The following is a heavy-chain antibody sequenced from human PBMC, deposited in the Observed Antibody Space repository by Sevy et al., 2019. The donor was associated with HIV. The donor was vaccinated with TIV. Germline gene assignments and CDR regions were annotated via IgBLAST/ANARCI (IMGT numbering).Heavy chain of an antibody. CDR3: ARVSYYYYMDV. J-gene: IGHJ6*03. CDR2: IYYSGST. V-gene: IGHV4-31*03. CDR1: GGSISSGGYY. Sequence: SETLSLTCTVSGGSISSGGYYWSWIRQHPGKDLEWIGYIYYSGSTYYNPSLKSRVTISVDTSKNQFSLKLSSVTAADTAVYYCARVSYYYYMDVWGKGTTVTVSS.